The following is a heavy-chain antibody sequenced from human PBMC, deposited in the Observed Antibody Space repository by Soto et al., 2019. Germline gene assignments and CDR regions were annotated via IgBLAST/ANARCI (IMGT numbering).Heavy chain of an antibody. J-gene: IGHJ3*02. CDR3: ARLLFYFDSSGYGFDI. CDR1: GYRFSSYW. V-gene: IGHV5-51*01. CDR2: IYPVDSDT. Sequence: GESLKISCKGSGYRFSSYWIGWVRQMPGKGLEWMGIIYPVDSDTRYSPSFQGQVTISADKSISTAYLQWSSVKASDTAMYYCARLLFYFDSSGYGFDIWGPGTMVTVS. D-gene: IGHD3-22*01.